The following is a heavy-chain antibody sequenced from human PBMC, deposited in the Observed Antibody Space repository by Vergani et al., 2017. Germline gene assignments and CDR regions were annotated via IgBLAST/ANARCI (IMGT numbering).Heavy chain of an antibody. D-gene: IGHD3-9*01. J-gene: IGHJ2*01. CDR2: ISSSSSYI. Sequence: EVQLVESGGGLVQPGRSLRLSCAASGFTFSSYSMNWVRQAPGKGLEWVSSISSSSSYIYYADSVKGRFTISRDNAKNSLYLQMNILRAEDTAVYYCARSRYDILTGYSNWXFDLWGRGTLVTVSS. CDR1: GFTFSSYS. CDR3: ARSRYDILTGYSNWXFDL. V-gene: IGHV3-21*01.